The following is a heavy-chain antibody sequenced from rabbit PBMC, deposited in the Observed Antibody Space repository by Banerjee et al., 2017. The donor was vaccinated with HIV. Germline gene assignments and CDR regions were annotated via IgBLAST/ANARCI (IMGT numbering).Heavy chain of an antibody. CDR1: GIDFSSYYW. Sequence: QSLEESGGGLVKPGASLTLTCTASGIDFSSYYWICWVRQAPGKGLEWIGYIDTADGNIYYASWVNGRFTISKTSSTVDLKMTSLTAADTATYFCARDAGYAGFGVDFDLWGPGTLVTVS. CDR2: IDTADGNI. CDR3: ARDAGYAGFGVDFDL. D-gene: IGHD4-2*01. V-gene: IGHV1S40*01. J-gene: IGHJ4*01.